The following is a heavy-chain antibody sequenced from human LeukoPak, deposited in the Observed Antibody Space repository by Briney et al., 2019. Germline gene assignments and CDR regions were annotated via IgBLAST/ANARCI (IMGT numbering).Heavy chain of an antibody. Sequence: ASVKASCKASGGTFSSYAISWVRQAPGQGLEWMGGIIPIFGTANYAQKFQGRVTITADESTSTAYMELSSLRSEDTAVYYCARGAGSYGYFDYWGQGTLVTVSS. CDR3: ARGAGSYGYFDY. CDR2: IIPIFGTA. V-gene: IGHV1-69*13. CDR1: GGTFSSYA. J-gene: IGHJ4*02. D-gene: IGHD1-26*01.